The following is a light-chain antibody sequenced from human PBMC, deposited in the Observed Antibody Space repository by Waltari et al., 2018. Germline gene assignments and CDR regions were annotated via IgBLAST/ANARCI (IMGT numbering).Light chain of an antibody. Sequence: IVFTQSPGTLSLSPGERATLPCRASQSVSSSYLAWYQQKPGQAPRLLIYGASSRATGIPDRFSGSGSGTDFTLTISRLEPEDFAVYYCQQYGSSPWTFGQGTKVEIK. CDR2: GAS. CDR1: QSVSSSY. V-gene: IGKV3-20*01. J-gene: IGKJ1*01. CDR3: QQYGSSPWT.